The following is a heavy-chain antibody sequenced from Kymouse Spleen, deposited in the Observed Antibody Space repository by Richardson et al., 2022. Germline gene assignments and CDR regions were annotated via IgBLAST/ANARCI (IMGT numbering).Heavy chain of an antibody. CDR2: ISSSSSYI. J-gene: IGHJ6*02. Sequence: EVQLVESGGGLVKPGGSLRLSCAASGFTFSSYSMNWVRQAPGKGLEWVSSISSSSSYIYYADSVKGRFTISRDNAKNSLYLQMNSLRAEDTAVYYCARDVLRYFDWLSYYYGMDVWGQGTTVTVSS. CDR1: GFTFSSYS. D-gene: IGHD3-9*01. V-gene: IGHV3-21*03. CDR3: ARDVLRYFDWLSYYYGMDV.